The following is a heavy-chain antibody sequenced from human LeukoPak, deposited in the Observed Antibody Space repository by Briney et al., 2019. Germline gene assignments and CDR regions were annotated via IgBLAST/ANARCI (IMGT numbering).Heavy chain of an antibody. D-gene: IGHD6-6*01. V-gene: IGHV3-74*01. J-gene: IGHJ4*01. CDR1: GFSLRNYW. Sequence: PGGSLRLSXAASGFSLRNYWMHWVRQVPGKRLVWVSRIGGDGSVTNYADSVKGRFTISRDNAKNTLFLQINGLRAEDTAVYYCARYSSSSGGASYYLDYWGHRTLVTVSS. CDR3: ARYSSSSGGASYYLDY. CDR2: IGGDGSVT.